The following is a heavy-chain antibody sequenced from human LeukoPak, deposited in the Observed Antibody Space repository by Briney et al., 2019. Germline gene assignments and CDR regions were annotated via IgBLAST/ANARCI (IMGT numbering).Heavy chain of an antibody. CDR2: IYYTGST. J-gene: IGHJ4*02. D-gene: IGHD6-6*01. CDR3: ARYNSSSSFDY. V-gene: IGHV4-59*01. Sequence: SGTLSLTCTVSGGSISTDYWSWIRQPPGKGLEWIGDIYYTGSTNQNPSLKSPVTMSVDSSTNQFSLKLNSVTAADTAVYYCARYNSSSSFDYWGQGTLVTVSS. CDR1: GGSISTDY.